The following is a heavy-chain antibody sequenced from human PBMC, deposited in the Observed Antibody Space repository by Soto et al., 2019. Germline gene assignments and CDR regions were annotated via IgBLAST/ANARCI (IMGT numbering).Heavy chain of an antibody. J-gene: IGHJ6*02. D-gene: IGHD2-2*01. CDR3: AKDGQRHCSSTNCYDSGYGMDV. CDR2: IIHVLGVV. Sequence: QVQLVQSGAEVTKPGSTVKVSRKSSGGTLRMYSFSWVRQSPGQGLEGMGRIIHVLGVVNYAQKFQGRVPITADKSTSTASMGLSSLRSEDTAVYYCAKDGQRHCSSTNCYDSGYGMDVWGLGTTVTVSS. CDR1: GGTLRMYS. V-gene: IGHV1-69*04.